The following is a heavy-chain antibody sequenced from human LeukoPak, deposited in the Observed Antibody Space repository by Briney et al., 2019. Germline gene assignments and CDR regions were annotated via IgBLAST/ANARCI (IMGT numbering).Heavy chain of an antibody. V-gene: IGHV3-23*01. CDR2: MSSSDDGR. D-gene: IGHD1-26*01. Sequence: PGGSLRLSCATSGFSFSSYAMSWVRQAPGKGLEWVSAMSSSDDGRYYAASVRGRFTISRDTSRSTLYLQMNSLRAEDTAAYYCAIIYLIVGATTFDYWGQGTLVTVSS. J-gene: IGHJ4*02. CDR1: GFSFSSYA. CDR3: AIIYLIVGATTFDY.